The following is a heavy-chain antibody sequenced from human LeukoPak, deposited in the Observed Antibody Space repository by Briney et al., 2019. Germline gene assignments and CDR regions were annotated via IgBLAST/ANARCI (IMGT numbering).Heavy chain of an antibody. D-gene: IGHD6-19*01. CDR2: IYHSGST. V-gene: IGHV4-30-2*01. J-gene: IGHJ4*02. Sequence: PSETLSLTCTVSGGSISSGGYYWSWIRQPPGKGLEWIGYIYHSGSTYYNPSLKSRVTISVDRSKNQFSLKLSSVTAADTAVYYCVSDSSGAGVLSYWGQGTLVIVSS. CDR1: GGSISSGGYY. CDR3: VSDSSGAGVLSY.